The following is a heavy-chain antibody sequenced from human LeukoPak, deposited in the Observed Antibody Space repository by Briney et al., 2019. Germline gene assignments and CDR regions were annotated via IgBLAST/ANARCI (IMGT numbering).Heavy chain of an antibody. J-gene: IGHJ4*02. CDR3: ARKDFSSGSFSY. CDR2: ISGRSSTI. D-gene: IGHD3-22*01. Sequence: GGSLRLSCAASAFTFSDYSMNWVRQAPGKGLEWVSYISGRSSTIYYADSVKGRFTISRDNAKNSLYLEMNSLRAEDTAVYYCARKDFSSGSFSYWGQGTLVTVSS. V-gene: IGHV3-48*01. CDR1: AFTFSDYS.